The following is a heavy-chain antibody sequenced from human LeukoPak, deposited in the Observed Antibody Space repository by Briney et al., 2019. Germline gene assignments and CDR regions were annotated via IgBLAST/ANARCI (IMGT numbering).Heavy chain of an antibody. V-gene: IGHV4-59*01. CDR2: IYYSGST. D-gene: IGHD2-21*01. J-gene: IGHJ3*02. Sequence: SETLSLTCTVSGGSISSYYWSWIRQPPGKGLEWIGYIYYSGSTNYNPSLKSRVAISVDTSKNQFSLKLSSVTAADTAVYYCARLDSFPGAFDIWGQGTMVTVSS. CDR1: GGSISSYY. CDR3: ARLDSFPGAFDI.